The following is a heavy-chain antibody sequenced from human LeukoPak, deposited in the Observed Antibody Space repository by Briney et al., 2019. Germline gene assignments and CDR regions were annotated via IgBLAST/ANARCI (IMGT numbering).Heavy chain of an antibody. CDR2: ISWNSGSI. V-gene: IGHV3-9*01. J-gene: IGHJ5*02. Sequence: GGSLRLSCAASGFTFDDYAMHWVRHAPGKGLEWVSGISWNSGSIGYADSVKGRFTISRDNAKNSLYLQMNSLRAEDTALYCCAKDSGGTYYDFWSAFDPWGQGTLVTVSS. CDR3: AKDSGGTYYDFWSAFDP. D-gene: IGHD3-3*01. CDR1: GFTFDDYA.